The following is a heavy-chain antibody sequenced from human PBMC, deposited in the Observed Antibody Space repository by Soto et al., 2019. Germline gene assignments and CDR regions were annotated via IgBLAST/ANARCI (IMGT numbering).Heavy chain of an antibody. D-gene: IGHD3-10*01. CDR2: IDTHTDET. J-gene: IGHJ6*02. V-gene: IGHV1-18*01. CDR1: GYTFTTYG. CDR3: ARDVGVGSYRPQIQGMDV. Sequence: QAQVLQSGPEVKKPGASVKVSCKTSGYTFTTYGVTWVRQAPGQGLEWMGSIDTHTDETRYPQKFQGRVTVTADTSASTAYMEVRNLSSDDTAMYYCARDVGVGSYRPQIQGMDVWGQGNRVTVSS.